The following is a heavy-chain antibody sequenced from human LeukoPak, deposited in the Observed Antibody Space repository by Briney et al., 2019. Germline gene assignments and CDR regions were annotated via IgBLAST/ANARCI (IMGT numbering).Heavy chain of an antibody. CDR2: ISYDGSNK. Sequence: GGSLRLSCAASGFTFSSYAMHWVRQAPGKGLEWVAVISYDGSNKYYADSAKGRFTISRDNSKNALYLQMNSLRAEDTAVYYCARSGYYFDYWGQGTLVTVSS. J-gene: IGHJ4*02. CDR3: ARSGYYFDY. V-gene: IGHV3-30-3*01. CDR1: GFTFSSYA.